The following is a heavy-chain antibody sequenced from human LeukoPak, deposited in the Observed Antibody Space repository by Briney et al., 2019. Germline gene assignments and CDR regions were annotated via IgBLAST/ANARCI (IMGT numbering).Heavy chain of an antibody. V-gene: IGHV1-24*01. CDR3: ARGSSWSYYYYMDV. Sequence: ASVKVSCKVSGYTLTELSMHWVRQAPGKGLEWMGGFDPEDGETIYAQKFQGRVTITRNTSISTAYMELSSLRSEDTAVYYCARGSSWSYYYYMDVWGKGTTVTVSS. CDR2: FDPEDGET. CDR1: GYTLTELS. D-gene: IGHD6-13*01. J-gene: IGHJ6*03.